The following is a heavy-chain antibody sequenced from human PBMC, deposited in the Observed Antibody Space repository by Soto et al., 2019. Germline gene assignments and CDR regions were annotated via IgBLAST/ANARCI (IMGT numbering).Heavy chain of an antibody. CDR2: MNPNSGNT. Sequence: QVQLVQSGAEVKKPGASVKVSRKASGYTFTSYDINWVRQATGQGLEWMGWMNPNSGNTGYAQKFQGRVTMTRNTSISTAYMELSSLRSEDTAVYYCARAVHYYYDSSGYYYGVFYFDYWGQGTLVTVSS. CDR3: ARAVHYYYDSSGYYYGVFYFDY. J-gene: IGHJ4*02. V-gene: IGHV1-8*01. D-gene: IGHD3-22*01. CDR1: GYTFTSYD.